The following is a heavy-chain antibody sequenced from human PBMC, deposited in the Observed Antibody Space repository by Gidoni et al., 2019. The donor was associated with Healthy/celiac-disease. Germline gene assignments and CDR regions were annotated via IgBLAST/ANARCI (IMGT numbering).Heavy chain of an antibody. Sequence: EVQLVESGEGLVQPGGSLRLSCAASGFTFSSYAMHLVRQAPGKGLEYVSAISSNGGSTYYADSVKGRFTISRDNSKNTLYLQMGSLRAEDMAVYYCARTQAGSFDYWGQGTLVTVSS. CDR2: ISSNGGST. CDR3: ARTQAGSFDY. V-gene: IGHV3-64*02. J-gene: IGHJ4*02. D-gene: IGHD6-13*01. CDR1: GFTFSSYA.